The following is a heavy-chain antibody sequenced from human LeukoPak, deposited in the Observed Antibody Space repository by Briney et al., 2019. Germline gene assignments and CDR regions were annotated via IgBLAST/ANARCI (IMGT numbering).Heavy chain of an antibody. Sequence: ASGKVSFKRSGYPFPSYYMHRGGKAPGKGVGWMGWMKSNNGHTGYAQKFQGRVTMTRDTSISTAYMELSSLTFEDTAVYYCARGPPNWGMVGYWGQGTLVTVSS. CDR2: MKSNNGHT. D-gene: IGHD7-27*01. J-gene: IGHJ4*02. CDR3: ARGPPNWGMVGY. CDR1: GYPFPSYY. V-gene: IGHV1-8*02.